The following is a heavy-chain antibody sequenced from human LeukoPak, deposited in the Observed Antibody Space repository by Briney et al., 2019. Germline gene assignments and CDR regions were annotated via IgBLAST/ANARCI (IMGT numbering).Heavy chain of an antibody. Sequence: GGSLRLSCAASGFTFSGYWMSWVRQAPGKGLEWVANIKQNGSEKYYVDSVKGRFTISRDNAKTSLYLQMNSLRAEDTAVYYCARAQLRYFDWLSPNWYFDLWGRGTLVTVSS. D-gene: IGHD3-9*01. J-gene: IGHJ2*01. CDR1: GFTFSGYW. CDR2: IKQNGSEK. CDR3: ARAQLRYFDWLSPNWYFDL. V-gene: IGHV3-7*01.